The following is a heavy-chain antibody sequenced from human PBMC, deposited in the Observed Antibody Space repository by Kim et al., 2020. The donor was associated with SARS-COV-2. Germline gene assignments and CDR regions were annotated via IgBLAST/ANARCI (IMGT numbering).Heavy chain of an antibody. CDR3: AHGPEWGSGPSQYNWFDP. V-gene: IGHV2-5*02. J-gene: IGHJ5*02. D-gene: IGHD2-15*01. Sequence: SGPTLVNPTQTLTLTCTFSGFSLSTSGVGVGWICQPPGKALEWLALIYWDDDKRYSPSLKSRLTITKDTSKNQVVLTMTNMDPVDTATYYCAHGPEWGSGPSQYNWFDPWGQGTLVTVSS. CDR1: GFSLSTSGVG. CDR2: IYWDDDK.